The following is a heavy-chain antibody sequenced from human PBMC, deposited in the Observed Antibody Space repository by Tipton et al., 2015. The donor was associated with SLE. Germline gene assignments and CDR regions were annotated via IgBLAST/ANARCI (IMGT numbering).Heavy chain of an antibody. CDR2: ITISGSTT. J-gene: IGHJ4*02. CDR1: GFTFSSYE. V-gene: IGHV3-48*03. Sequence: SLRLSCAASGFTFSSYEFNWVRQAPGKGLEWVSYITISGSTTYYADSVKGRFTISRDNAESSLYLQMTSLRPDDTALYYCASSRSPGVATPLRYWGQGTLVTVSS. CDR3: ASSRSPGVATPLRY. D-gene: IGHD3-3*01.